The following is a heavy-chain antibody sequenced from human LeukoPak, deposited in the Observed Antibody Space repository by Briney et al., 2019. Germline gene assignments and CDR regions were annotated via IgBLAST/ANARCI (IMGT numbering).Heavy chain of an antibody. CDR1: GFTFSTYS. Sequence: KPGGSLRLSCAASGFTFSTYSMHWVRQAPGKGLEWVSSINNSSSYIYYADSVKGRFTISRDNAKNSLYLQMNSLRAEDTAVYYCASQPAAMDAFDIWGQGTMVTVSS. CDR2: INNSSSYI. CDR3: ASQPAAMDAFDI. D-gene: IGHD2-2*01. V-gene: IGHV3-21*01. J-gene: IGHJ3*02.